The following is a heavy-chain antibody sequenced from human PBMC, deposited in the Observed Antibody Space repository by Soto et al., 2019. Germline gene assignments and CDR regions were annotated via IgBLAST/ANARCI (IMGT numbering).Heavy chain of an antibody. CDR2: IYYSGST. CDR1: GGSISSYY. V-gene: IGHV4-59*01. J-gene: IGHJ4*02. CDR3: ARADPRGDYFDY. Sequence: PSETLSLTCTVSGGSISSYYWSWIRQPPGKGLEWIGYIYYSGSTNYNPSLKSRVTISVDTSKNQFSLKLSSVTAADTAVYYCARADPRGDYFDYWGQGTLVTVSS.